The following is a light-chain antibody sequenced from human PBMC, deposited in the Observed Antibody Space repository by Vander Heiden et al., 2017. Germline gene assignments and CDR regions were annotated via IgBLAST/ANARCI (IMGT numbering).Light chain of an antibody. J-gene: IGLJ1*01. V-gene: IGLV2-11*01. CDR2: DVS. CDR3: CSYAGSYNYV. CDR1: SSDVGGYNY. Sequence: SALTQPRSVSRSPGQSVTISCTGTSSDVGGYNYVSWDPEHPGKAPKLMIYDVSKRPSGVPDRFSGSKSGNTASLTISGRQAEDEADYYCCSYAGSYNYVFGTGTKVTVL.